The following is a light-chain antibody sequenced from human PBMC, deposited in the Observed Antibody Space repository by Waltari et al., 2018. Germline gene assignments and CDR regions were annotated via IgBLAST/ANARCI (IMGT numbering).Light chain of an antibody. V-gene: IGKV3-11*01. CDR1: QSVSSY. CDR2: DAS. J-gene: IGKJ2*01. CDR3: QQRSNWPYT. Sequence: EIVLTQSPATLSLSPGERATLSCRASQSVSSYLAWYQQKPGQAPRHIIYDASNRATGIPARLSGSGSRTDFTLTISSLEPEDFAVYYCQQRSNWPYTFGQGTKLEIK.